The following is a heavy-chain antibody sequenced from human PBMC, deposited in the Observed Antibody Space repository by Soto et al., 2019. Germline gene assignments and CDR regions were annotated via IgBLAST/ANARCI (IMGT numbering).Heavy chain of an antibody. Sequence: QVQLQESGPGLVKPSETLSLTCTVSSDSITNYYWSWIRQSPGKGLEWIGYIHDSGRKNYNPSLKSRVKISVDTSKKQFSLKLNSVTAADTAVYYCARVGGTRGWYWGQGTLVTVSS. CDR3: ARVGGTRGWY. J-gene: IGHJ4*02. CDR1: SDSITNYY. D-gene: IGHD2-15*01. V-gene: IGHV4-59*01. CDR2: IHDSGRK.